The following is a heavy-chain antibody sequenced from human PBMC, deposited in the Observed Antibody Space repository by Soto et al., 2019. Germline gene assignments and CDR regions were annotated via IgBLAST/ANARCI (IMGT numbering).Heavy chain of an antibody. CDR3: ARDSLPGGGNSYWYFDL. CDR1: GGSISSSNW. Sequence: QVQLQESGPGLVKPSGTLSLTCAVSGGSISSSNWWSWVRQPPGKGLEWIGGIYHSGSTNYNPSLKGGVTISVDKSKNQFSLKLSSVTAADTAVYYCARDSLPGGGNSYWYFDLWGRGTLVTVSS. D-gene: IGHD2-15*01. V-gene: IGHV4-4*02. CDR2: IYHSGST. J-gene: IGHJ2*01.